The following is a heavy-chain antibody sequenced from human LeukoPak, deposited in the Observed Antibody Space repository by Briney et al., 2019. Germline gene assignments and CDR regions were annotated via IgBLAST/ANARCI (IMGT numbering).Heavy chain of an antibody. CDR1: GFTFSSYG. D-gene: IGHD6-19*01. V-gene: IGHV3-21*01. J-gene: IGHJ4*02. CDR3: ARDLAVAGISDY. Sequence: PGGSLRLSCAASGFTFSSYGMHWVRQAPGKGLEWVSSISSSSSYIYYADSVKGRFTISRDNAKNSLYLQMNSLRAEDTAVYYCARDLAVAGISDYWGQGTLVTVSS. CDR2: ISSSSSYI.